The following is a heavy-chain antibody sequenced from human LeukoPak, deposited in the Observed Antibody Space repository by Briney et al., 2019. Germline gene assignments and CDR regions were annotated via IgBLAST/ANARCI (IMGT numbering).Heavy chain of an antibody. V-gene: IGHV3-53*05. J-gene: IGHJ6*03. Sequence: AGGSLRLSCAASGFTVSSNYMSWVRQAPGKGLEWVSVIYSGGSTYYADSVKGRFTISRDNSKNTLYLQMNSLRAEDTAVYYRAKDLRYCSSTSCYSTGYYYYMDVWGKGTTVTVSS. CDR2: IYSGGST. CDR3: AKDLRYCSSTSCYSTGYYYYMDV. D-gene: IGHD2-2*01. CDR1: GFTVSSNY.